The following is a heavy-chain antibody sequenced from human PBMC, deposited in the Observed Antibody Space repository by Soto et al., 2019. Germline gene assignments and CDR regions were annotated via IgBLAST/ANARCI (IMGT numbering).Heavy chain of an antibody. CDR1: GGTFSSYA. D-gene: IGHD2-8*01. CDR3: ARDHCTNGVCYTTTYYFDY. CDR2: IIPIFGTA. Sequence: QVQLVQSGAEVKKPGSSVKVSCKASGGTFSSYAISWVRQAPGQGLEWMGGIIPIFGTANYAQKFQGRVTITADESTSTAYMELSSLRSEYTAVYYCARDHCTNGVCYTTTYYFDYWGQGTLVTVSS. J-gene: IGHJ4*02. V-gene: IGHV1-69*01.